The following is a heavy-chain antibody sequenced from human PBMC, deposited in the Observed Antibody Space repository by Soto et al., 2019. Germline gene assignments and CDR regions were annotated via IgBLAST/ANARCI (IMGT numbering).Heavy chain of an antibody. CDR1: GFTFGSYS. Sequence: VVYLGLSCEAAGFTFGSYSMNLVRQAPGKGLEWVSYISSSSSTIYYADSVKGRFTISRDNAKNSLYLQMNSLRDEDTAVYYYARARYGMDVSGQANT. CDR2: ISSSSSTI. V-gene: IGHV3-48*02. CDR3: ARARYGMDV. J-gene: IGHJ6*02.